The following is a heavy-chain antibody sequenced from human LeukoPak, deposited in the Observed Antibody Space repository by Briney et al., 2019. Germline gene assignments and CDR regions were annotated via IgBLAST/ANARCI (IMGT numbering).Heavy chain of an antibody. D-gene: IGHD1-26*01. V-gene: IGHV3-49*04. CDR1: GFTFGDYA. CDR3: TRGRGSTAYSGSYYGDAFDT. Sequence: GGSLRLSCTASGFTFGDYAMSWVRQAPGKGLEWVGFIRSKAYGGTTEYAASVKGRFTISRDDSKSIAYLQMNSLKTEDTAVYYCTRGRGSTAYSGSYYGDAFDTWGQGTMVTVSS. CDR2: IRSKAYGGTT. J-gene: IGHJ3*02.